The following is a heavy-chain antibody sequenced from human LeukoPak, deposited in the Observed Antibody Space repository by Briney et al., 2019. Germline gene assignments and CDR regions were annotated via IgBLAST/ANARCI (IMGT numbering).Heavy chain of an antibody. Sequence: SVKVSCKASGGTFSSYAISWVRQAPGQGLEWMGSIIPILGIPNYAQKFQGRVTITADKSTTTAYMELSNLRSEDTAVYYCATEAIVVVTARDYWYFDLWGRGTLVTVSS. CDR1: GGTFSSYA. CDR2: IIPILGIP. J-gene: IGHJ2*01. D-gene: IGHD2-21*02. V-gene: IGHV1-69*04. CDR3: ATEAIVVVTARDYWYFDL.